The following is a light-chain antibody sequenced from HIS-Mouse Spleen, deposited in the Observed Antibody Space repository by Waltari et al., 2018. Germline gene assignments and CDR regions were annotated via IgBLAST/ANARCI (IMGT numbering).Light chain of an antibody. CDR2: DCS. V-gene: IGLV2-14*03. Sequence: QSALTQPASVSGSPGQSITISCTGTSSDVGGYNYVSWYQQHPGQAPKLMIYDCSNRPSGVSNRFSGSKSGNTASLTISGLQAEDEADYYCSSYTSSSTLVFGGGTKLTVL. CDR3: SSYTSSSTLV. CDR1: SSDVGGYNY. J-gene: IGLJ2*01.